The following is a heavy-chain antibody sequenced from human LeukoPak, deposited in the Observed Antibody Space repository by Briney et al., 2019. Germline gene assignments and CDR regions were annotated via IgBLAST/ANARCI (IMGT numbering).Heavy chain of an antibody. D-gene: IGHD7-27*01. CDR1: GFTVSSYA. Sequence: PGGSMRLSCAGSGFTVSSYAMYWVCKALGTGLEWISYFSGDSINIWYADSVKGRFTISRDNAKNSVFLQMNSLRDEDSAVYYCARDSNWAFDYWGQGTLVTVSS. CDR2: FSGDSINI. V-gene: IGHV3-48*02. J-gene: IGHJ4*02. CDR3: ARDSNWAFDY.